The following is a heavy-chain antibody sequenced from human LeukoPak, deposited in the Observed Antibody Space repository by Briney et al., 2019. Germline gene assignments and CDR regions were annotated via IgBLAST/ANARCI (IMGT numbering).Heavy chain of an antibody. V-gene: IGHV4-34*01. Sequence: NSSETLSLTCAVYGGSFSGYYWSWIRQPPGKGLEWIGNIYYSGSTYYNASPQSRVTISIDTSKNQFSLRLNSVTAADTAMYYCAKSGGSGLIDYWGQGTLVTVSS. CDR1: GGSFSGYY. D-gene: IGHD6-25*01. CDR3: AKSGGSGLIDY. CDR2: IYYSGST. J-gene: IGHJ4*02.